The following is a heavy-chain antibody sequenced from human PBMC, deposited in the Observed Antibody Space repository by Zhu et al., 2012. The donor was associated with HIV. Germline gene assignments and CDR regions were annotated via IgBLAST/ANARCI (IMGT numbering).Heavy chain of an antibody. V-gene: IGHV4-34*01. CDR2: INHSGST. Sequence: QVQLQQWGAGLVKPSETLSLTCAVYGGSFSAYYWSWIRQPPGKGLEWIGEINHSGSTNYSPSLKSRVTISVDTSKNQFSLNLSSVTAADTAVYYCARDYCSGGSCSGAFDIWGQGTMVTFSS. D-gene: IGHD2-15*01. CDR3: ARDYCSGGSCSGAFDI. J-gene: IGHJ3*02. CDR1: GGSFSAYY.